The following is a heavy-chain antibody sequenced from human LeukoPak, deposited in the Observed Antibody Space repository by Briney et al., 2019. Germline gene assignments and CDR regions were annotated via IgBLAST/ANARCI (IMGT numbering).Heavy chain of an antibody. D-gene: IGHD6-19*01. V-gene: IGHV3-9*01. CDR3: ASGIAVAGTPDY. J-gene: IGHJ4*02. Sequence: PGGSLRLSCAASGFTFDDYAMHWVRQAPGKGLEWVSGISWNSGSIGYADSVKGRFTISRDNAKNSLYLQMNSLRAEDTAVYYCASGIAVAGTPDYWGQGTLVTVSS. CDR2: ISWNSGSI. CDR1: GFTFDDYA.